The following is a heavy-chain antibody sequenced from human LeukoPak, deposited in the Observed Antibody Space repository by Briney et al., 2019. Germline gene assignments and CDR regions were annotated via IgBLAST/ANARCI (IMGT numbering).Heavy chain of an antibody. CDR1: GFTFSSYV. V-gene: IGHV3-48*03. Sequence: GGSLRLFCAASGFTFSSYVMNWVRQAPGKGLEWVAYISSSGSTIDYADSVKGRFTISRANAKNSLYLQMNRLRGEDTAVYYCARDGYYYDSSGYYYYYYMDVWGKGTTVTVSS. CDR3: ARDGYYYDSSGYYYYYYMDV. D-gene: IGHD3-22*01. CDR2: ISSSGSTI. J-gene: IGHJ6*03.